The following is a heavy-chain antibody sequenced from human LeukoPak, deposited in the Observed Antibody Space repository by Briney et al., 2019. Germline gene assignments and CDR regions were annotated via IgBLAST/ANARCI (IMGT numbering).Heavy chain of an antibody. CDR3: ARHRGYCSSTSCSYNWFDP. J-gene: IGHJ5*02. CDR1: GGSISTYY. Sequence: SETLSLTCTVSGGSISTYYWSWIRQPPGKGLEWIGYIYYSGSTKYNPSLKSRVTMSVDTSKNRFSLKLSSVTAADTAVYYCARHRGYCSSTSCSYNWFDPWGQGTLVTVSS. D-gene: IGHD2-2*03. V-gene: IGHV4-59*08. CDR2: IYYSGST.